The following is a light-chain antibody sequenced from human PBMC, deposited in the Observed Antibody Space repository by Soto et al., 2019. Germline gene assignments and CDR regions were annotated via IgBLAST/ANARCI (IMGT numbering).Light chain of an antibody. CDR1: SSDVGGYNY. J-gene: IGLJ3*02. CDR2: DVS. V-gene: IGLV2-11*01. Sequence: QSALTQPRSVSGSPGQSVTISCTGTSSDVGGYNYVSWYQQHPGKAPKLMIYDVSKRPSGVPDRFSGSKSANTASLTLSGLQAEDEADYYCCSYAGSYTWVFGGGTQVTVL. CDR3: CSYAGSYTWV.